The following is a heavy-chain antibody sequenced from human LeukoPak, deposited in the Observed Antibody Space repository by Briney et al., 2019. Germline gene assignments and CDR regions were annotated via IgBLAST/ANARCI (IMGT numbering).Heavy chain of an antibody. CDR3: AKDRNYYDSSGYYYGDY. J-gene: IGHJ4*02. D-gene: IGHD3-22*01. CDR2: IDSNSKFM. CDR1: GFTFGLYS. Sequence: GGSLRLSCAASGFTFGLYSMTWVRQAPGKGLEWVSLIDSNSKFMNYADSVKGRFTISRDNAKKSLYLQMDSLRAEDTAVYYCAKDRNYYDSSGYYYGDYWGQGTLVTVSS. V-gene: IGHV3-21*04.